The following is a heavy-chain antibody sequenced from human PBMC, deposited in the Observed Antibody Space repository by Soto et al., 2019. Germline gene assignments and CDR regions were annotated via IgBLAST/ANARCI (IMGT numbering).Heavy chain of an antibody. J-gene: IGHJ1*01. CDR1: GFTFSNAW. CDR2: IKSKTDGGTT. CDR3: TTGSGYSSSRYSEYFQH. D-gene: IGHD6-13*01. V-gene: IGHV3-15*01. Sequence: GGSLRLSCAASGFTFSNAWMSWVRQAPGKGLEWVGRIKSKTDGGTTDYAAPVKGRFTISRDDSKNTLYLQMNSLKTEDTAVYYCTTGSGYSSSRYSEYFQHWGQGTLVTVSS.